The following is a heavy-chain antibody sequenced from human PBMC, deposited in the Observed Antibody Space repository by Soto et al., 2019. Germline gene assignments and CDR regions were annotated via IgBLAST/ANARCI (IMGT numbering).Heavy chain of an antibody. CDR1: VDSITSINNC. J-gene: IGHJ6*03. CDR3: TTVVIPGTRHMD. CDR2: IYYDGST. V-gene: IGHV4-39*01. Sequence: PSETLSLTCTFSVDSITSINNCWGWIRQPPWMGLEWIANIYYDGSTFYNPSLKSRVAMSIDTSKNQFSLNLTSVTATDTAVYYCTTVVIPGTRHMD. D-gene: IGHD2-21*01.